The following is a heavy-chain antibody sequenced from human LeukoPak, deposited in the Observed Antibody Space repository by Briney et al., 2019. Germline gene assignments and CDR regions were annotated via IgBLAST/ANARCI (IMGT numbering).Heavy chain of an antibody. D-gene: IGHD5-12*01. CDR2: ISAYNGNT. J-gene: IGHJ4*02. CDR3: ARRDGGYGDFEF. V-gene: IGHV1-18*01. Sequence: ASVKVSYKASGYTFTSYHISWVRQAPGQGLEWMGWISAYNGNTNYAQKLQGRVTMTTDTSTSTAYMELRSLRSDDTAVYYCARRDGGYGDFEFWGQGTLVTVSS. CDR1: GYTFTSYH.